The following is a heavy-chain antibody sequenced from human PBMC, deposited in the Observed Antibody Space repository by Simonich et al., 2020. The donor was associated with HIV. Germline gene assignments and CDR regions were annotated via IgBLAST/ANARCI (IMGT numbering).Heavy chain of an antibody. CDR2: INTNTGGT. J-gene: IGHJ3*02. Sequence: QVQLVQSGAEVKKPGSSVKVSCKASGYTFTDYHIHWVRQAPGQGLEWMGWINTNTGGTESIEKFQGRVTMTRDTSITTAYMEVTSLKSDDAAVYYCAREGSQLEDALDIWGQGTMVTVSS. CDR1: GYTFTDYH. CDR3: AREGSQLEDALDI. V-gene: IGHV1-2*02. D-gene: IGHD1-1*01.